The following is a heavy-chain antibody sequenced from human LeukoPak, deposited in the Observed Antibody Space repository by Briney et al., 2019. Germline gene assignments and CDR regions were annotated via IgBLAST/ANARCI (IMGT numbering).Heavy chain of an antibody. CDR1: GFTFSSYA. J-gene: IGHJ4*02. CDR3: ARGPPDYYDILTGYYSFDY. D-gene: IGHD3-9*01. CDR2: ISYDGSNK. V-gene: IGHV3-30-3*01. Sequence: GGSLRLSCAASGFTFSSYAMHWVRQAPGKGLEWVAVISYDGSNKYYADSVKGRFTTSRDNSKNTLYLQMNSLRAEDTAVYYCARGPPDYYDILTGYYSFDYWGQGTLVTVSS.